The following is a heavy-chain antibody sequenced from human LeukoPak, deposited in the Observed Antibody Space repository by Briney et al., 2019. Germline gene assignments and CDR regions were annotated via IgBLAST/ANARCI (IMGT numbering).Heavy chain of an antibody. CDR2: MNPNSGNT. CDR1: GYTFTSYD. D-gene: IGHD3-9*01. CDR3: ASYYDILTGYWG. J-gene: IGHJ4*02. Sequence: ASVKVSCKASGYTFTSYDINWVRQATGQGLEWMGWMNPNSGNTGYAQKFQGRVTMTRNTSISTAYMELSSLRSEDTAVYYCASYYDILTGYWGWGQGTLVTVSS. V-gene: IGHV1-8*01.